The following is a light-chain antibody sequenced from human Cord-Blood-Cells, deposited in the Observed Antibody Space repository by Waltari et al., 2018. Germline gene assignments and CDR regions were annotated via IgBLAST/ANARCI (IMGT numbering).Light chain of an antibody. V-gene: IGLV2-8*01. CDR2: EVS. CDR3: SSYAGSNNYV. Sequence: QSALTQPPSASGSPGQXXXXXXXXXXXXXXXXXXXSWYQQHPGKAPKLMIYEVSRRPSGVPDRFSGSKSGNTASLTVSGLQAEDEADYYCSSYAGSNNYVFGTGTKVTVL. J-gene: IGLJ1*01. CDR1: XXXXXXXXX.